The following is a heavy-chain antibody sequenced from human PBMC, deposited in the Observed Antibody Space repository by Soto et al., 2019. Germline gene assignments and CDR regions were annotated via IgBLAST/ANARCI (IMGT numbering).Heavy chain of an antibody. CDR1: GYTLTSYG. CDR3: ARDLGAQIVDY. D-gene: IGHD1-26*01. CDR2: ISAYNGNT. V-gene: IGHV1-18*01. J-gene: IGHJ4*02. Sequence: QVQLVQSGAEVKKPGASVKVSCKASGYTLTSYGISWLRQAPGQGLEWRGWISAYNGNTKYAQKLQGRVSMTTDTSTRTAYMELRSLRSDDTAVYYWARDLGAQIVDYWGQGTLVTVSS.